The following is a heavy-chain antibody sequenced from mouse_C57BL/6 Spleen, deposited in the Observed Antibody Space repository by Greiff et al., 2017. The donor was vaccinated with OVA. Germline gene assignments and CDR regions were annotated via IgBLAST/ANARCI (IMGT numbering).Heavy chain of an antibody. D-gene: IGHD1-1*01. V-gene: IGHV3-6*01. J-gene: IGHJ3*01. CDR1: GYSITSGYY. Sequence: EVQLVESGPGLVKPSQSLSLTCSVTGYSITSGYYWNWIRQFPGNKLEWMGYISYDGSNNYNPSLKNRISITRDTSKNQFFLKLNSVTTEDTATYYCARDHYGSSDWFAYWGQGTLVTVS. CDR2: ISYDGSN. CDR3: ARDHYGSSDWFAY.